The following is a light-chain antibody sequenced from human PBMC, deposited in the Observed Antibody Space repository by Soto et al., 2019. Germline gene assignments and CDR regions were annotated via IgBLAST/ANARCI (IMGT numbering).Light chain of an antibody. CDR2: GAS. Sequence: DIQMTQSPSSLSAFVGDRVTITCRASQGISNDLAWYQQKPGKVPNLLIYGASTLQSGVPSRFSGSGSGTDCPLPISSLQSEDVAPYYCQKYDTVPATFGGGTKVEIK. CDR3: QKYDTVPAT. J-gene: IGKJ4*01. CDR1: QGISND. V-gene: IGKV1-27*01.